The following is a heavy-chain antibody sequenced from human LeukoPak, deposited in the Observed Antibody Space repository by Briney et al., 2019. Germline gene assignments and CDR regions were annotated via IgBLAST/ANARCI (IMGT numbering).Heavy chain of an antibody. J-gene: IGHJ4*02. CDR1: GGSFSGYY. V-gene: IGHV4-34*01. Sequence: SETLSLTCAVYGGSFSGYYWSWIRQPPGKGLEWIGEINHSGSTNYNPSLKSRVTISVDTSKNQFSLKLSSVTAADTAVYYCARGKVLGITMVRGVTGRQGPFDYWGQGTLVTVSS. CDR2: INHSGST. CDR3: ARGKVLGITMVRGVTGRQGPFDY. D-gene: IGHD3-10*01.